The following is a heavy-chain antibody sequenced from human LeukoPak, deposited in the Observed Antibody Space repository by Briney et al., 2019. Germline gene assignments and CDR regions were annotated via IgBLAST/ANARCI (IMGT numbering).Heavy chain of an antibody. CDR2: LSDSGDDT. V-gene: IGHV3-23*01. J-gene: IGHJ3*02. CDR1: GFTFSSYR. Sequence: PGGSLRLSCAASGFTFSSYRLSWVHQAPGKGLEWVSTLSDSGDDTYYADSVKGRFTISRDNSKNTLYLQMNSLRAEDTAIYYCTSFAPYEAFDIWGQGTMVTVSS. CDR3: TSFAPYEAFDI.